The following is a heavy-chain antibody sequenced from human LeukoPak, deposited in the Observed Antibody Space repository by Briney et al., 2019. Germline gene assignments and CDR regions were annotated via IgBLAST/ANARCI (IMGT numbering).Heavy chain of an antibody. CDR3: AIGFEYNYRYTFGH. Sequence: PSETLSLTCTVSGGSISSYYWSWIRQPPGKGLEWIGYIKSGRTDYHPSLKSRVTISVDTSKGQFSLKLSSVTAADTAVYYCAIGFEYNYRYTFGHWGQGTLVSVSS. CDR2: IKSGRT. J-gene: IGHJ4*02. CDR1: GGSISSYY. V-gene: IGHV4-59*01. D-gene: IGHD5-18*01.